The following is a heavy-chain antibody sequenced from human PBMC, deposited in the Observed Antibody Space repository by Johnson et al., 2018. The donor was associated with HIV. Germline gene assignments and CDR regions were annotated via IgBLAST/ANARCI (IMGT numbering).Heavy chain of an antibody. J-gene: IGHJ3*02. CDR3: AREHGQYDAFDI. V-gene: IGHV3-11*04. CDR1: GFNFSDYY. Sequence: VQLVESGGGLVQPGGSLRLSCAASGFNFSDYYMTWIRQAPGKGLEWVSYISSSGVTIYYSDSVKGRFTISRDNAKNSLYLQMNSLRAEDTAIFYCAREHGQYDAFDIWGQGTMVTVSS. CDR2: ISSSGVTI. D-gene: IGHD2-2*01.